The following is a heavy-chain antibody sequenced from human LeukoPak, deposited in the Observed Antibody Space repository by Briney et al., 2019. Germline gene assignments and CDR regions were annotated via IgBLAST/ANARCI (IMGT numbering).Heavy chain of an antibody. Sequence: GGSLRLSCAASGFTFSSYGMHWVRHAPGKGLEWVSFIRYEGSNKYYADSVKGRFTISRDNAKKSPYLQMNSLRDEDTAVYYCARDLTMVRGVTPGFDYWGQGTLVTVSS. CDR3: ARDLTMVRGVTPGFDY. D-gene: IGHD3-10*01. CDR1: GFTFSSYG. CDR2: IRYEGSNK. V-gene: IGHV3-30*02. J-gene: IGHJ4*02.